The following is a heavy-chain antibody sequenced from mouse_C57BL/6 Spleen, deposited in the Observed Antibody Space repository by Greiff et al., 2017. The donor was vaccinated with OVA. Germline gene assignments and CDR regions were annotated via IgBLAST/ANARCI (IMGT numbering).Heavy chain of an antibody. CDR2: IYPGDGDT. J-gene: IGHJ1*03. D-gene: IGHD1-1*01. V-gene: IGHV1-82*01. CDR3: ARGTTVVATGYFDV. CDR1: GYAFSSSW. Sequence: VQLVESGPELVKPGASVKISCKASGYAFSSSWMNWVKQRPGKGLEWIGRIYPGDGDTNYNGKFKGKATLTADKSSSTAYMQLSSLTSEDSAVYFCARGTTVVATGYFDVWGTGTTVTVSS.